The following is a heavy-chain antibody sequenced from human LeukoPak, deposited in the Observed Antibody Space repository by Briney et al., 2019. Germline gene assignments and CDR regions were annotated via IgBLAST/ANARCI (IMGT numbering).Heavy chain of an antibody. CDR1: GGSISSYY. J-gene: IGHJ6*02. V-gene: IGHV4-59*08. CDR3: ASSVVVPAAQFGYHYYGLDV. D-gene: IGHD2-2*01. Sequence: PSETLSLTCTVSGGSISSYYWSWIRQPPVKGLEWIGYIYYSGSTNYNPSLKSRVTISVDTSKNQFSLKLSSVTAADTAVYYCASSVVVPAAQFGYHYYGLDVWGQGTTVTVSS. CDR2: IYYSGST.